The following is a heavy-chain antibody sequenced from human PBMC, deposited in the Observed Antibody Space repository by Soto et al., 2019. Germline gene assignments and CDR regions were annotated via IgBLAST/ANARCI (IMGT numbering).Heavy chain of an antibody. J-gene: IGHJ4*02. Sequence: EVELVESGGGLVKPGGSLRLSCAASGFTFSTAWMSWVRQGAGKSLEWVGRIKSDTDGGRAEDGEPVKGRFTISRDDSKNILYLQMNSLETEDTAVYYCTTGSGAVVLNYWGQGTQVTVSS. D-gene: IGHD2-15*01. CDR2: IKSDTDGGRA. CDR3: TTGSGAVVLNY. V-gene: IGHV3-15*01. CDR1: GFTFSTAW.